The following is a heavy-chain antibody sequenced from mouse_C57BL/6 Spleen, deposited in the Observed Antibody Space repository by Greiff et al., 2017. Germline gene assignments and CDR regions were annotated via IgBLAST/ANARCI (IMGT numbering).Heavy chain of an antibody. Sequence: VQLQQSGAELVKPGASVKLSCTASGFNIKDYYMHWVKQRTEQGLEWIGRIDPEDGETKYAPTFQGKATITADTSSNTAYLQLSSLTSEDTAVYYCARSPGTNFDYWGQGTTLTVSS. CDR1: GFNIKDYY. V-gene: IGHV14-2*01. J-gene: IGHJ2*01. D-gene: IGHD4-1*01. CDR3: ARSPGTNFDY. CDR2: IDPEDGET.